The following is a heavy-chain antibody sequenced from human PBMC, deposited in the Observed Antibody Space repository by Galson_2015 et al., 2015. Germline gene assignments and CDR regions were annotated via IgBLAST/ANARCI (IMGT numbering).Heavy chain of an antibody. CDR1: GFTFSSYW. D-gene: IGHD2-8*01. V-gene: IGHV3-7*03. J-gene: IGHJ4*02. CDR2: IKQDGSEK. CDR3: ARGPRLELMVYAKALYFDY. Sequence: SLRLSCAASGFTFSSYWMSWVRQAPGKGLEWVANIKQDGSEKYYVDSVKGRFTISRDNAKNSLYLQMNSLRAEDTAVYYCARGPRLELMVYAKALYFDYWGQGTLVTVSS.